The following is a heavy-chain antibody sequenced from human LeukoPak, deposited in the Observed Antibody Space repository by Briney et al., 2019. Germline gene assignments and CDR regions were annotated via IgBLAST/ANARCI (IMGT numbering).Heavy chain of an antibody. V-gene: IGHV4-61*02. J-gene: IGHJ4*02. CDR1: GGSISSGSYY. D-gene: IGHD1-1*01. CDR2: IYTSGST. CDR3: AREAGLGNDY. Sequence: SETLSLTCTVSGGSISSGSYYWSWIRQPAGKGLEWIGRIYTSGSTNYSPSLKSRVTISVDTSKNQFSLKLSSVTAADTAVYYCAREAGLGNDYWGQGTLVTVSS.